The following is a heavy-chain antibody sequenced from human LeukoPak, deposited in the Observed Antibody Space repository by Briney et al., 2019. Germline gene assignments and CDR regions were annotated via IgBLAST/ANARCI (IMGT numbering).Heavy chain of an antibody. CDR3: AKMPLRLRFLEWLLPVDY. CDR1: GFTFSSYA. J-gene: IGHJ4*02. CDR2: ISGSGGST. D-gene: IGHD3-3*01. V-gene: IGHV3-23*01. Sequence: GGSLRLSCAASGFTFSSYAMSWVRQAPGKGLEWVSAISGSGGSTYYADSVKGRFTISRDNSKNTLYLQMNSLRAEDTAVYYCAKMPLRLRFLEWLLPVDYWGQGTLVTVSS.